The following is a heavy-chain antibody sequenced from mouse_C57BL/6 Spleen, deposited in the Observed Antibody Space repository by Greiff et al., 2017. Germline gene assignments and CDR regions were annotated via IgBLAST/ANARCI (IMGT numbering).Heavy chain of an antibody. V-gene: IGHV1-82*01. CDR3: TPRYYENFDY. D-gene: IGHD1-1*01. Sequence: QVQLQQSGPELVKPGASVKISCKASGYAFSSSWMNCVKQRPGKGLEWIGRIYPGDGDTNYNGKFKGKATLTADKSSITAYLQLSSLTSEDTAVYYCTPRYYENFDYWGQGTTLTVSS. CDR1: GYAFSSSW. CDR2: IYPGDGDT. J-gene: IGHJ2*01.